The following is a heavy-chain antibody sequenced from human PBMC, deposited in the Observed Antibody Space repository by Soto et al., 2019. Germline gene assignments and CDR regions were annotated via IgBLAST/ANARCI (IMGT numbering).Heavy chain of an antibody. CDR2: IYYTGST. CDR1: GGSISSYF. CDR3: ARGGSLGDYYYGMDV. V-gene: IGHV4-59*01. Sequence: SETLSLTCSGSGGSISSYFWSWIRQPPGKGLEYIGYIYYTGSTNYNPSLKSRVTISVDTSKNQFSLKLSSVTAADTAVYYCARGGSLGDYYYGMDVWGQGTTVPVSS. D-gene: IGHD3-10*01. J-gene: IGHJ6*02.